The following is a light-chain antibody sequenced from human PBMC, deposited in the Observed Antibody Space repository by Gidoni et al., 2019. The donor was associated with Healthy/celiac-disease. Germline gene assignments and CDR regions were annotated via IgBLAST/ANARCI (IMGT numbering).Light chain of an antibody. CDR3: QQRSNWPFSIT. CDR1: QSVSSY. Sequence: EIVLTPSPATLSLSPGERATLSCRASQSVSSYLAWYQQKPGQAPRLLIYDASNRATGIPARFSGSGSGTDFTLTIRSLEPEDFAVYYCQQRSNWPFSITFGQGTRLEIK. CDR2: DAS. J-gene: IGKJ5*01. V-gene: IGKV3-11*01.